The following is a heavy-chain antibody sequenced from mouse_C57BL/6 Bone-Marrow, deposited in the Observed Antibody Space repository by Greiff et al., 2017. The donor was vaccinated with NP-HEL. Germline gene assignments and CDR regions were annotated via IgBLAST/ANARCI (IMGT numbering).Heavy chain of an antibody. CDR3: ARSRGGSPDY. CDR2: IYPSDSET. J-gene: IGHJ2*01. Sequence: QVQLQQPGAELVRPGSSVKLSCKASGYTFTSYWMDWVKQRPGQGLEWIGNIYPSDSETHYNQKFKDKATLTVDKSSSTAYMQLSSLTSEDSAVYYCARSRGGSPDYWGQGTTLTVSS. CDR1: GYTFTSYW. V-gene: IGHV1-61*01. D-gene: IGHD1-1*02.